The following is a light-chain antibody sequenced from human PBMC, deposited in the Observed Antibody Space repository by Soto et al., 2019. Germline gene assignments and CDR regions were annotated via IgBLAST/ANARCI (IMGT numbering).Light chain of an antibody. CDR3: QHYNNWPPYT. V-gene: IGKV3-15*01. Sequence: EILMTQSPATLSVSPGERATLSCRASQSVSNNLAWYQQKVGQAPRLLIYGASTRATGIPARFSGSGSGTEFTLTISSLQSEDFGVYYCQHYNNWPPYTFGQGTKVDIK. CDR2: GAS. CDR1: QSVSNN. J-gene: IGKJ2*01.